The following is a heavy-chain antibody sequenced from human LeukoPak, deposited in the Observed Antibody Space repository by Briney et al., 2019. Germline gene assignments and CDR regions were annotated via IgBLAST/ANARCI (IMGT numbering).Heavy chain of an antibody. CDR1: GFTFSNYA. CDR2: SSASGNST. Sequence: PGGSLRLSCAASGFTFSNYAMTWVRQAPGKGLEWVSGSSASGNSTYYADSVKGRFTISRDNSKNTLYLQMNSLRADDTAVYYCAKYYDLFTGYYAIDPWGQGTLVIVSS. J-gene: IGHJ5*02. D-gene: IGHD3-9*01. CDR3: AKYYDLFTGYYAIDP. V-gene: IGHV3-23*01.